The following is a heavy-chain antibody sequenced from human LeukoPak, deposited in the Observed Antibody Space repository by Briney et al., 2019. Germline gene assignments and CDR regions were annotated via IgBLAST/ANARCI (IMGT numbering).Heavy chain of an antibody. CDR3: ARGLLAAGTFDS. V-gene: IGHV3-66*01. D-gene: IGHD6-13*01. J-gene: IGHJ4*02. CDR1: GFTVSSIY. CDR2: IYSDGSP. Sequence: GGSLRLPCTASGFTVSSIYMSWVRQAPGRGREWVSVIYSDGSPYYAASVRDRFTIARDNSKNTVDLQLNRLRAEDTAVYFCARGLLAAGTFDSWGQGTLVTVSS.